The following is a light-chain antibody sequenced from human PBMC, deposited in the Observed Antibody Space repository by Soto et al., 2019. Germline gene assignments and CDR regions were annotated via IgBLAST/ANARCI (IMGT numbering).Light chain of an antibody. CDR2: RDS. V-gene: IGLV3-9*01. CDR3: QVWDSNTAHVL. CDR1: NVGSKN. J-gene: IGLJ2*01. Sequence: SYELTQPLSVSVALGQTATISCGGDNVGSKNVQWYQRKPGQAPLMVIYRDSGRPSEIPERFSGSHSGNTATLTITRAQGGDDADYYCQVWDSNTAHVLFGGGTKLTVL.